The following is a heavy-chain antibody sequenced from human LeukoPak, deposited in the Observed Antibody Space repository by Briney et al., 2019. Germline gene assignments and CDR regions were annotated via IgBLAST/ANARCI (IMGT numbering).Heavy chain of an antibody. CDR2: IYYSGST. V-gene: IGHV4-59*12. Sequence: SETLSLTCTVSGGSISTYYWSWIRQPPGKGLEWIGYIYYSGSTNYNPSLKSRVTMSVDTSKNQFSLKLSSVTAAGTAVYYCAREEYSGYRIYDYWGQGTLVTVSS. CDR1: GGSISTYY. J-gene: IGHJ4*02. D-gene: IGHD5-12*01. CDR3: AREEYSGYRIYDY.